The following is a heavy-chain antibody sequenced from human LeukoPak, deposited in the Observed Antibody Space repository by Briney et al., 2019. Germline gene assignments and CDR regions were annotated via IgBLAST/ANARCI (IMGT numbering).Heavy chain of an antibody. V-gene: IGHV4-34*01. Sequence: PSETLSLTCAVSDVSFSHYWSWIRQPPGKGLEWIGEINHSGSTNYNPSLKSRVTISVDTSKNQFSLKLSSVTAADTAVYYCAREGATTRFDPWGQGTLVTVSS. CDR2: INHSGST. J-gene: IGHJ5*02. CDR1: DVSFSHY. CDR3: AREGATTRFDP. D-gene: IGHD5-12*01.